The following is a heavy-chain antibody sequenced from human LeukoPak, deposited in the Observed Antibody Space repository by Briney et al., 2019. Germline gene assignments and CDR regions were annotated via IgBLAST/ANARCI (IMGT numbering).Heavy chain of an antibody. CDR3: AKGMGPSDYYDSSGYYLFDY. CDR2: ISGSGGST. CDR1: GFTFSSYA. J-gene: IGHJ4*02. V-gene: IGHV3-23*01. D-gene: IGHD3-22*01. Sequence: PGGSLRLSCAASGFTFSSYAMSWVRQAPGKGLEWVSAISGSGGSTYYADSVKGRFTISRDNSKNTLYPQMNSLRAEDTAVYYCAKGMGPSDYYDSSGYYLFDYWGQGTLVTVSS.